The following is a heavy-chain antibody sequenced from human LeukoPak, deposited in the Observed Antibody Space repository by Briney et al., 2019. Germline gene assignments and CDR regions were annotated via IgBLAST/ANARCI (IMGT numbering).Heavy chain of an antibody. J-gene: IGHJ4*02. D-gene: IGHD1-1*01. Sequence: PGRSLRLSCAASGFTFSNYWMSWVRQAPGKGLEWVANINQDGSAKYYVDSMEGRFTISRDNAKNSLYLQMNSLRAEDTAVYYCGRAVSTGTVDYWGQGTLVTVSS. CDR1: GFTFSNYW. V-gene: IGHV3-7*01. CDR3: GRAVSTGTVDY. CDR2: INQDGSAK.